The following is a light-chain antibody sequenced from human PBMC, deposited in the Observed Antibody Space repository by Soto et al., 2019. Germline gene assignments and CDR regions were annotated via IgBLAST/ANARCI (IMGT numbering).Light chain of an antibody. CDR2: GAS. CDR3: QKLNAYHPWT. CDR1: QGISSN. Sequence: QLTQSPSSLSASVGDRVTITCRASQGISSNLAWYQQKPGRAPKLLTFGASTLQSGVPSRFSGSGSGTDFTLTISSLQPEDFATYFCQKLNAYHPWTFGQGTKVEIK. V-gene: IGKV1-9*01. J-gene: IGKJ1*01.